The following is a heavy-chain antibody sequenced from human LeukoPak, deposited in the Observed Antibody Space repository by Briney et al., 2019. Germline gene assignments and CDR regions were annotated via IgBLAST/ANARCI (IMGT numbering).Heavy chain of an antibody. CDR3: AKGYYDSSGAFDY. Sequence: GGSLRLSCAASGFTFDDYAMHWVRQAPGKGLEWVSGISWNSGSIGYADSVKGRFTISRDNAKNSLYLQMNSLRAEDTALYCCAKGYYDSSGAFDYWGQGTLVTVSS. D-gene: IGHD3-22*01. CDR1: GFTFDDYA. CDR2: ISWNSGSI. J-gene: IGHJ4*02. V-gene: IGHV3-9*01.